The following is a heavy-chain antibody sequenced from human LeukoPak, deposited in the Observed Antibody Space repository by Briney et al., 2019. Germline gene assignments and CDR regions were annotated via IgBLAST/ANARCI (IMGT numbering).Heavy chain of an antibody. V-gene: IGHV1-8*02. CDR2: MNPNSGNT. D-gene: IGHD3-22*01. Sequence: GASVKVSCKASGYTFTSYGISWVRQAPGQGLEWMGWMNPNSGNTGYAQKFQGRVTMTRNTSISTAYMELSSLRSEDTAVYYCARGNYYDSSFSDYWGQGTLVTVSS. CDR3: ARGNYYDSSFSDY. CDR1: GYTFTSYG. J-gene: IGHJ4*02.